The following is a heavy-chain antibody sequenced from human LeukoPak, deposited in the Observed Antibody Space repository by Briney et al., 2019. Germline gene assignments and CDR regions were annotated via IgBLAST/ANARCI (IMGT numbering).Heavy chain of an antibody. V-gene: IGHV3-21*01. J-gene: IGHJ6*02. Sequence: KPGGSLRLSCAASGFTFSSFSMNWVRQAPGKGLEWVSSIARTTDYIYYADSVKGRFTISRDKAKNSLFLQMNSLRAEDTAVYYCASDYSDYSYYYYGLDVWGQGTTVIVSS. CDR3: ASDYSDYSYYYYGLDV. CDR1: GFTFSSFS. CDR2: IARTTDYI. D-gene: IGHD4-11*01.